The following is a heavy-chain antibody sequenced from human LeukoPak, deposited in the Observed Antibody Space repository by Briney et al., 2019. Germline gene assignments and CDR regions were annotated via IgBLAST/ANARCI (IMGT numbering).Heavy chain of an antibody. CDR2: IYYSGST. CDR1: GGSISSYY. V-gene: IGHV4-59*01. D-gene: IGHD1-26*01. Sequence: PSETLSLTCTVSGGSISSYYWSWIRQPPGKGLEWIGYIYYSGSTNYNPSLKSRVTISVDTFKNQFSLKLSSVTAADTAVYYCARADGIVGATVWFDPWGQGTLVTVSS. CDR3: ARADGIVGATVWFDP. J-gene: IGHJ5*02.